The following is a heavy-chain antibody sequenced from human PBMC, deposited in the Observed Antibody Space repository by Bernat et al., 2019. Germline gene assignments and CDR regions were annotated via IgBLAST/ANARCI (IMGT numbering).Heavy chain of an antibody. D-gene: IGHD6-6*01. CDR1: GFSLSNARMG. Sequence: QVTLKESGPVLVKPTETLTLTCIVSGFSLSNARMGVSWIRQPPGKALEWLAHIFSNDEKSYSTSLKSRLTISKDTSKSQVVLTMTNMDPVDTATYYCARSRIAARPGWFDPWGQGTLVTVSS. CDR3: ARSRIAARPGWFDP. V-gene: IGHV2-26*01. J-gene: IGHJ5*02. CDR2: IFSNDEK.